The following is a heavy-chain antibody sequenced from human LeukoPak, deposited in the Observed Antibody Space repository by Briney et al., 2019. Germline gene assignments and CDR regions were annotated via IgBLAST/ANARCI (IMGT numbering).Heavy chain of an antibody. V-gene: IGHV3-30*03. CDR3: VSGTCGGSCYILDY. CDR1: EFTFSNYG. J-gene: IGHJ4*02. D-gene: IGHD2-15*01. CDR2: ISNDGSSR. Sequence: GRSLRLSCEASEFTFSNYGMHWVRQAPGKGLEWLAVISNDGSSRQYRDSVKGRFTISRDNSENTLYLQMNSLRAEDTAVYYCVSGTCGGSCYILDYWGQGTLVTVSS.